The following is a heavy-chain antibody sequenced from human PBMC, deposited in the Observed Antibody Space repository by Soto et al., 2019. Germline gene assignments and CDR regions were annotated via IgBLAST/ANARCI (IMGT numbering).Heavy chain of an antibody. CDR3: AKEADFWSGYLDY. CDR1: GFTFSSYG. CDR2: ISYDGSNK. D-gene: IGHD3-3*01. Sequence: QVQLVESGGGVVQPGRSLRLSCAASGFTFSSYGMHWVRQAPGKGLEWVAVISYDGSNKYYADSVKGRFTISRDNSKNTLYLQMNSLRAEDTAGYYCAKEADFWSGYLDYWGQGTLVTVSS. J-gene: IGHJ4*02. V-gene: IGHV3-30*18.